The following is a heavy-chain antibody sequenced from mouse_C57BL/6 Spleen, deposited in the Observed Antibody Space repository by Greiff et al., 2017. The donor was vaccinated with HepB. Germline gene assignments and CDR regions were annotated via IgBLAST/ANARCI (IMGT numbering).Heavy chain of an antibody. CDR1: GYSITSGYY. CDR2: ISYDGSN. V-gene: IGHV3-6*01. Sequence: ESGPGLVKPSQSLSLTCSVTGYSITSGYYWNWIRQFPGNKLEWMGYISYDGSNNYNPSLKNRISITRDTSKNQFFLKLNSVTTEDTATYYCARDGYYLDYWGQGTTLTVSS. J-gene: IGHJ2*01. D-gene: IGHD2-2*01. CDR3: ARDGYYLDY.